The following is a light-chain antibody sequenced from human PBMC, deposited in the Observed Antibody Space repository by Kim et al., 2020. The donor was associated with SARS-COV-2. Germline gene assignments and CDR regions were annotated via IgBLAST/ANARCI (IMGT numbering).Light chain of an antibody. Sequence: GDRVTITDRASENIGTWLAWYQQKPGRAPSLLIYLASTLESGVPSRFSGTGSGTEFSLSITSLQPDDFATYYCQHYSRFPYTFGQGTKLEI. CDR2: LAS. V-gene: IGKV1-5*03. J-gene: IGKJ2*01. CDR3: QHYSRFPYT. CDR1: ENIGTW.